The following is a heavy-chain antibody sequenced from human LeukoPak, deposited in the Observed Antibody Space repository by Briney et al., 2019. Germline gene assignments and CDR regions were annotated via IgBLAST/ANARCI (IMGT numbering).Heavy chain of an antibody. CDR3: ARDRGSYYVWYYFDY. D-gene: IGHD1-26*01. V-gene: IGHV3-30-3*01. CDR1: GFTFSRSA. Sequence: PGGSLRLSCAASGFTFSRSAMHWVRQAPGKGLEGGAVISYDGSNKYYADTVKGRFTISRDNSKNTLYLQMNSLRAEDTAVYYCARDRGSYYVWYYFDYWGQGTLVTVSS. CDR2: ISYDGSNK. J-gene: IGHJ4*02.